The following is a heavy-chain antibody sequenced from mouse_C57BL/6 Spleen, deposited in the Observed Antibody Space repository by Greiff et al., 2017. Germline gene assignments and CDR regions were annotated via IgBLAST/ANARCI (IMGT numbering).Heavy chain of an antibody. CDR3: ASVITTAFDY. D-gene: IGHD1-1*01. J-gene: IGHJ2*01. Sequence: EVMLVESGGGLVKPGGSLKLSCAASGFTFSSYAMSWVRQTPEKRLEWVATISDGGSYTYYPENVKGRFTISRDNAKNNLYLQMSHLKSEDTAMYYCASVITTAFDYWGQGTTLTVSS. V-gene: IGHV5-4*03. CDR1: GFTFSSYA. CDR2: ISDGGSYT.